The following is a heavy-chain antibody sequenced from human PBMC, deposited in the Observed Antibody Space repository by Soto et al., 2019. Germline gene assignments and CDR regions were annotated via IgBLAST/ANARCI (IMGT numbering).Heavy chain of an antibody. J-gene: IGHJ4*02. D-gene: IGHD3-10*01. CDR2: IIPMLGMA. CDR1: GDTFSRYS. Sequence: QVQLVQSGAEVKKPGSSVKVSCTASGDTFSRYSLSWVRQAPGQGPEWMGRIIPMLGMADYAQKFQGRVSITADKSTSTVYMFLSSVRSEDTAVYYCATSYGSGSAHFDYWGQGSLVTVSS. V-gene: IGHV1-69*02. CDR3: ATSYGSGSAHFDY.